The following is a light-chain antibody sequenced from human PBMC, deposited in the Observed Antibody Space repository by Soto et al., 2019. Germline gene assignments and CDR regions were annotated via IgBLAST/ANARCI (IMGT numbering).Light chain of an antibody. J-gene: IGLJ3*02. CDR2: DVS. V-gene: IGLV2-14*01. CDR3: SSYTSTSTRV. CDR1: SSDVGSYTY. Sequence: QSALTQPASVSGSPGQSITIPCTGTSSDVGSYTYVSWYQQHPGKAPKLLIFDVSNRPSGVSNRFSGSKSGNTASLTISGLQAEDEADYYCSSYTSTSTRVFGGGTKLTVL.